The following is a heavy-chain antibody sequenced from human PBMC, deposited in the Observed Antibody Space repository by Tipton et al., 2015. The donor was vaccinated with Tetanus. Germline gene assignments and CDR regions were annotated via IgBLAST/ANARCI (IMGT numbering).Heavy chain of an antibody. CDR1: GFTFGLSA. CDR3: ARGGDGFNYRSYFFDY. V-gene: IGHV3-49*03. CDR2: IRRTSYGGTT. Sequence: SLRLSCVASGFTFGLSAMSWFHQAPGKGLEWVGSIRRTSYGGTTEYAASLKGRFTLSRDDSKSVVFLQMNSLKTEDTAMYHCARGGDGFNYRSYFFDYWGRGTLVTVTS. J-gene: IGHJ4*02. D-gene: IGHD5-24*01.